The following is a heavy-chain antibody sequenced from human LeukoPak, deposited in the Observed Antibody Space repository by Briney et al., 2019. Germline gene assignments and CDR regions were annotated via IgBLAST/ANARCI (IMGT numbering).Heavy chain of an antibody. D-gene: IGHD3-10*02. Sequence: GGSLRLSCAASGFTFSDYYMSWIRQAPGKGLEWVSYISSSGSTIYYADSVKGRFTISRDNAKNSLYLQMNSLRAEDTAIYYCAKRPAAVRGVLPYLDYWGQGTLVTVSS. J-gene: IGHJ4*02. CDR2: ISSSGSTI. CDR3: AKRPAAVRGVLPYLDY. CDR1: GFTFSDYY. V-gene: IGHV3-11*01.